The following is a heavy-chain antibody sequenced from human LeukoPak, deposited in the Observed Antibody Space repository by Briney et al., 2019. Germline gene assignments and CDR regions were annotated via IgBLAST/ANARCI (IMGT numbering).Heavy chain of an antibody. D-gene: IGHD3-22*01. V-gene: IGHV3-66*02. Sequence: PGGSLRLSCAASGFTVSSNYMSRVRQAPGKGREWVSVIYSGGSTYYADSVKGRFTISRDTSKNTLYIQMNSLRAEDTAVYYCARESSNGYFLPYWGQGTLVTVSS. CDR1: GFTVSSNY. CDR3: ARESSNGYFLPY. CDR2: IYSGGST. J-gene: IGHJ4*02.